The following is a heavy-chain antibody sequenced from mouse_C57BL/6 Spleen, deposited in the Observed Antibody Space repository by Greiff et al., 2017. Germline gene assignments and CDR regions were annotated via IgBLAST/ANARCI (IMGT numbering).Heavy chain of an antibody. CDR2: INPNNGGT. CDR1: GYTFTDYY. D-gene: IGHD1-1*01. J-gene: IGHJ1*03. Sequence: EVQLQQSGPELVKPGASVKISCKASGYTFTDYYMNWVKQSHGKSLEWIGDINPNNGGTSYNQKFKGKATLTVDKSSSTAYLELRSLTSEDSAVYYCARKGLNYGSSYWYFDVWGTGTTVTVAS. CDR3: ARKGLNYGSSYWYFDV. V-gene: IGHV1-26*01.